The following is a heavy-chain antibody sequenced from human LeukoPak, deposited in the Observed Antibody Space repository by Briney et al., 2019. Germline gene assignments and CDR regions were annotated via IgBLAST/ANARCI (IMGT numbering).Heavy chain of an antibody. Sequence: RASVKVSCKASGYTFTGYYLHWVRQAPGQGLEWMGWINPNSGDTKYAQKFQGRVTMTRDTSISTAYMELSRLTSDDTVVYYCAKSSPTKGGELSPFDYWGRGTLVTVSS. D-gene: IGHD3-16*02. V-gene: IGHV1-2*02. CDR1: GYTFTGYY. J-gene: IGHJ4*02. CDR2: INPNSGDT. CDR3: AKSSPTKGGELSPFDY.